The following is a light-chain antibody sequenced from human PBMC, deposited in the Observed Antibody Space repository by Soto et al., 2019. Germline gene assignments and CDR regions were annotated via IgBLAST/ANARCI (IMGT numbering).Light chain of an antibody. Sequence: QSVLPQPASVSGSPGQSITISCTGTSSDVGGYNYVSWYQQHPGKAPKLMIYDVSNRPSGVSNRFSGSKSGNTASLTISGLQAEDEADYYCSSYTSSSTLYDFGTGTKVTV. CDR3: SSYTSSSTLYD. CDR2: DVS. J-gene: IGLJ1*01. V-gene: IGLV2-14*01. CDR1: SSDVGGYNY.